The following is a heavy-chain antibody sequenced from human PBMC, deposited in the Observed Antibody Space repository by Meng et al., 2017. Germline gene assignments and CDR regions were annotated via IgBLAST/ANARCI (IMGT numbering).Heavy chain of an antibody. CDR3: ARYSSGWLYYGMDV. V-gene: IGHV5-51*01. Sequence: GESLKISCKGAGYSFTNDWIGWVRQMPGKGLEWEGIIYPGESDTRYSPSFQGQVTISADKSISTAYLQWSSLKASDTAMYYCARYSSGWLYYGMDVWGQGTTVTVSS. CDR1: GYSFTNDW. CDR2: IYPGESDT. J-gene: IGHJ6*02. D-gene: IGHD6-19*01.